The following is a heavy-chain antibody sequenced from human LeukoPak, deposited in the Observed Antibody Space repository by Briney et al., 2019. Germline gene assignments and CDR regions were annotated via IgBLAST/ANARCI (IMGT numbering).Heavy chain of an antibody. Sequence: GRSLRLSCAASGFTFDDYAMHWVRQAPGKGLEWVSGISWNSGSIGYADSVKGRFTISGDNAKNSLYLQMNSLRAEDTALYYCAKGLTTRRIFDYWGQGTLVTVSS. V-gene: IGHV3-9*01. CDR3: AKGLTTRRIFDY. CDR2: ISWNSGSI. D-gene: IGHD4/OR15-4a*01. J-gene: IGHJ4*02. CDR1: GFTFDDYA.